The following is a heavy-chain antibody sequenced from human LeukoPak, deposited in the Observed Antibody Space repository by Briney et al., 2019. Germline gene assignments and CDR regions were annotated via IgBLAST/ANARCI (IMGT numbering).Heavy chain of an antibody. Sequence: ASVKVSCKASGYTFTSYGISWVRQAPGQGLEWMGWISVYNGNTKYAQKFQGRVTMTTDTSTSTAYMELRSLKSDDTAVYYCARGVGANSRPDYWGQGTLVTVSS. V-gene: IGHV1-18*01. D-gene: IGHD1-26*01. J-gene: IGHJ4*02. CDR1: GYTFTSYG. CDR2: ISVYNGNT. CDR3: ARGVGANSRPDY.